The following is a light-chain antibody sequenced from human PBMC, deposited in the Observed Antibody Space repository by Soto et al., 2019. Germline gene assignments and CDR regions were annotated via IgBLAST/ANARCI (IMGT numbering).Light chain of an antibody. J-gene: IGKJ5*01. CDR3: QQHDNWPSIT. CDR2: RAS. Sequence: EIVMTQSPATLSVSPGDSAALSCRASQSVSSNLAWYQQRPGQAPRLLIYRASTRATGIPARFSGSGSGTEFTLTITSLQSEDFAVYYCQQHDNWPSITFGQGTRLEIK. V-gene: IGKV3-15*01. CDR1: QSVSSN.